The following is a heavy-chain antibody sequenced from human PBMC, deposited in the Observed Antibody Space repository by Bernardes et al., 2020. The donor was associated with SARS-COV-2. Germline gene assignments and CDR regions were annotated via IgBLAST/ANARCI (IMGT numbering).Heavy chain of an antibody. J-gene: IGHJ4*02. CDR3: TISGGPQTKFDY. Sequence: GGSLRLSCAASGFTFNSYWMHWVRQAPGKGLVWVSRMNSDGSSTTYADSVKGRFTISRDNAKNTLYLQMNSLRAEDTALYFCTISGGPQTKFDYWGQGTLVTVSS. V-gene: IGHV3-74*03. CDR1: GFTFNSYW. CDR2: MNSDGSST.